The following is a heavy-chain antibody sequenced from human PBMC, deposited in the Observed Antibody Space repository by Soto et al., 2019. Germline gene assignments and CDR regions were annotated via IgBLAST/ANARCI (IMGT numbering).Heavy chain of an antibody. Sequence: QVQLQESGPGLVKPSGTLSLTCAVSGGSISSSNWWSWVRQPPGKGLEWIGEIYHSGSTNYNPSLKSRVTISVDKSKNQFSLKLSSVTAADTAVYYCARDLRYYGSGATREGGSYWGQGTLVTVSS. J-gene: IGHJ4*02. CDR3: ARDLRYYGSGATREGGSY. V-gene: IGHV4-4*02. CDR2: IYHSGST. CDR1: GGSISSSNW. D-gene: IGHD3-10*01.